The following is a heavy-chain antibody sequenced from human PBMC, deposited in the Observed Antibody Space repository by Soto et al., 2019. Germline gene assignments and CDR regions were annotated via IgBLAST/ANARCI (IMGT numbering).Heavy chain of an antibody. CDR1: GGSFRSFH. CDR2: IIPFLGIT. Sequence: QVQLVQSGAEVRKPGSSVKVSCKTSGGSFRSFHITWVRQAPVRGLEWMGRIIPFLGITHYAQNFQGRGTITAYKSMNTASSDPNSLRYYYTALYYCSRGPKYLGDDCGHGTRITFSS. D-gene: IGHD2-2*02. V-gene: IGHV1-69*02. CDR3: SRGPKYLGDD. J-gene: IGHJ4*01.